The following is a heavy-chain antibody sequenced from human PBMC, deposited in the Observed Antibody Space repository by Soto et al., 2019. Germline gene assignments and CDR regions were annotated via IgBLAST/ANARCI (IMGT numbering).Heavy chain of an antibody. J-gene: IGHJ6*02. CDR2: ISSSGSTI. Sequence: GALRLSCAASGFTFSSYEMNWVRQAPGKGLEWVSYISSSGSTIYYADSAKGRFTISRDNAKNSLYLQMNSLRAEDTAVYYCGRDEVRNGVGVWGQGTTVTVSS. CDR3: GRDEVRNGVGV. CDR1: GFTFSSYE. V-gene: IGHV3-48*03.